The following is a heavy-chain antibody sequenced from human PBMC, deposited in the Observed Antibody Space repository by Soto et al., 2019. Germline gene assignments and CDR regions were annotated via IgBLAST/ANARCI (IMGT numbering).Heavy chain of an antibody. CDR2: LDGAGGST. J-gene: IGHJ6*02. V-gene: IGHV3-23*01. CDR1: GFTFSDFA. D-gene: IGHD3-10*01. CDR3: AAPRDEYGSGVSWFTYGMDV. Sequence: GESLKISCLASGFTFSDFAMTWVRHVPGRGLEWVASLDGAGGSTYYAESVRGRFSISRDNSQNTLFLQMKRLTVDDTAIYYCAAPRDEYGSGVSWFTYGMDVWGQGTTVTVSS.